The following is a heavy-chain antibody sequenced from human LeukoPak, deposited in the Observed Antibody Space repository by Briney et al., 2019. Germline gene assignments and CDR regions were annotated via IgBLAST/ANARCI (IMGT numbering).Heavy chain of an antibody. D-gene: IGHD3-3*02. CDR1: GGTFSSYA. V-gene: IGHV1-69*05. CDR3: ARGPRAIYYFDY. CDR2: IIPIFGTA. J-gene: IGHJ4*02. Sequence: GASVKVSCKASGGTFSSYAISWVRQAPGQGLEWMGEIIPIFGTANYAQKFQGRVTITTDESTSTAYMELSSLRSEDTAVYYCARGPRAIYYFDYWGQGTLVTVSS.